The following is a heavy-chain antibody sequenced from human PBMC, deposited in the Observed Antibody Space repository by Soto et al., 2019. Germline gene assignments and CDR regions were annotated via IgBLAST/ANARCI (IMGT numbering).Heavy chain of an antibody. V-gene: IGHV2-26*01. CDR1: GFSLSNARMG. D-gene: IGHD3-10*01. J-gene: IGHJ5*02. CDR3: ARRYYGSGSYYNFDWFDP. Sequence: QVTLKESGPVLVKPTETLTLTCTVSGFSLSNARMGVSWIRQPPGKALEWLAHIFSNDEKSYSTSLKSRLTISKDTSKSQVVLTMTNMDPVDTATYYCARRYYGSGSYYNFDWFDPWGQGTLVTVSS. CDR2: IFSNDEK.